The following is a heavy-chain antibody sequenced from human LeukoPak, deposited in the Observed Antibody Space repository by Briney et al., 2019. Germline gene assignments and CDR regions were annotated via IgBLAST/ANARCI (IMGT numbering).Heavy chain of an antibody. CDR1: GFTFSSYS. V-gene: IGHV3-21*01. D-gene: IGHD6-6*01. J-gene: IGHJ4*02. Sequence: GGSLRLSCAASGFTFSSYSMNWVRQARGKGLEWVSSISSSSSYIYYADSVKGRFTISRDNAKNSLYLQMNSLRAEDTAVYYCARGYSSSSPGDYWGQGTLVTVSS. CDR2: ISSSSSYI. CDR3: ARGYSSSSPGDY.